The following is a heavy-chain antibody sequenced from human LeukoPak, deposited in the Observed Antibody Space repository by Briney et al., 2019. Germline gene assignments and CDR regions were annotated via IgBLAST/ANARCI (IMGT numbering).Heavy chain of an antibody. Sequence: PSETLSLTCTVAGGSISSSNVYWSWIRQPPGKGLEWIGEINHSGGTNYNPSLKSRVTISVDTSKNQFSLKLSSVTAADTAVYYCARRLRWYSSSWYTGYYFDYWGQGTLVTVSS. CDR2: INHSGGT. CDR3: ARRLRWYSSSWYTGYYFDY. D-gene: IGHD6-13*01. J-gene: IGHJ4*02. CDR1: GGSISSSNVY. V-gene: IGHV4-39*07.